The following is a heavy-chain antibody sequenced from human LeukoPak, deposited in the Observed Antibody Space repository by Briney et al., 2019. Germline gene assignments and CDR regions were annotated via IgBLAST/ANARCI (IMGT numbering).Heavy chain of an antibody. V-gene: IGHV3-7*01. CDR2: IKQDGSEK. CDR1: GFTFSSYW. D-gene: IGHD2-2*01. CDR3: ARVALGYCSSTSCYENYYYYMDV. Sequence: PGGSLRLSCAASGFTFSSYWMSWVRQAPGKGLEWVANIKQDGSEKYYVDSVKGRFTISRDNAKNSLYLQMNSLRAEDTAVYYCARVALGYCSSTSCYENYYYYMDVWGKGTTVTVSS. J-gene: IGHJ6*03.